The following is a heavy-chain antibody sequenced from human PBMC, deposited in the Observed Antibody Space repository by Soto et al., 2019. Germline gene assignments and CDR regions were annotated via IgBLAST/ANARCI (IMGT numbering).Heavy chain of an antibody. CDR3: ARVLPSTPTAMAPFDY. D-gene: IGHD5-18*01. CDR1: GFTVSSNY. J-gene: IGHJ4*02. V-gene: IGHV3-53*01. CDR2: IYSGGST. Sequence: GGSLRLSCAASGFTVSSNYMSWVRQAPGKGLEWVSVIYSGGSTYYADSVKGRFTISRDNSKNTLYLQMNSLRAEDTAVYYCARVLPSTPTAMAPFDYWGQGTLVTVSS.